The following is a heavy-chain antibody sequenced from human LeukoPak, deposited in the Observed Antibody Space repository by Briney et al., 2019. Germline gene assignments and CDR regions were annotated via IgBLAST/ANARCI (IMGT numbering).Heavy chain of an antibody. V-gene: IGHV4-34*01. J-gene: IGHJ5*02. CDR2: INHSGST. D-gene: IGHD6-19*01. CDR3: ARRDWDSSGWPFDP. Sequence: PSETLSLTCAVYGGSFSGYYWSWIRQPPGKGLEWIGEINHSGSTNYNPSLKSRVTISVDTSKNQFSLKLSSVTAADTAVYYCARRDWDSSGWPFDPWGQGTLVTVSS. CDR1: GGSFSGYY.